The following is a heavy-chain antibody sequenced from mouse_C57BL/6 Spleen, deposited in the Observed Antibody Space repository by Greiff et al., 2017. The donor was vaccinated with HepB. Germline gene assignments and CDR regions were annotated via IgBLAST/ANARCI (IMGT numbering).Heavy chain of an antibody. CDR3: AKEEDYSNYPFAY. J-gene: IGHJ3*01. CDR2: ISYDGSN. Sequence: DVKLQESGPGLVKPSQSLSLTCSVTGYSITSGYYWNWIRQFPGNKLEWMGYISYDGSNNYNPSLTNRISLTRDTSKTQFFLKLNSVTTEDTATYDCAKEEDYSNYPFAYWGQGTLVTVSA. CDR1: GYSITSGYY. D-gene: IGHD2-5*01. V-gene: IGHV3-6*01.